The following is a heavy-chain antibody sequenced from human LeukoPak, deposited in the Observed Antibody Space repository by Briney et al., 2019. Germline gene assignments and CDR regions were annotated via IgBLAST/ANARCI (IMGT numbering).Heavy chain of an antibody. Sequence: GGSLRLSCAASGFTLSTYAMTWVRQAPGQGLEWVSGISGSDIGTHYADSVKGRFTISRDNSKNTLYLQMNSLRAEDTAVYYCAKSGVYASGGYNIRYLDYWGQGTLVTVSS. CDR3: AKSGVYASGGYNIRYLDY. V-gene: IGHV3-23*01. CDR2: ISGSDIGT. CDR1: GFTLSTYA. D-gene: IGHD3-10*01. J-gene: IGHJ4*02.